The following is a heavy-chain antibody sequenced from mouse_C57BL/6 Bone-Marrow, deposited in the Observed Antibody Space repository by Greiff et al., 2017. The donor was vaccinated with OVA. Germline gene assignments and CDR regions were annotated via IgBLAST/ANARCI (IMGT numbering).Heavy chain of an antibody. CDR3: AVYYDYDDY. Sequence: QVQLKQSGAELARPGASVKMSCKASGYTFTSYSMHWVKQRPGQGLEWIGYINPSSGYTKYNQKFKDKATLTADKSSSTAYMQLSSLTSEDSAVYYCAVYYDYDDYWGQGTTLTVSS. V-gene: IGHV1-4*01. CDR2: INPSSGYT. J-gene: IGHJ2*01. D-gene: IGHD2-4*01. CDR1: GYTFTSYS.